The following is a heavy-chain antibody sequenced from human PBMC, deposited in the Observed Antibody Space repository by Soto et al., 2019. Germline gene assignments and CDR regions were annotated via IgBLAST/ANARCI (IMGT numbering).Heavy chain of an antibody. D-gene: IGHD6-6*01. CDR3: ARDQGNSSASTYGMDV. Sequence: QVQLVESGGGLVKPGGSLRLSCAASRFTFSDYYMSWIRQAPGKGLEWVAYISTRSSYTNYADSVRGRFTISRDNAKNSVDRQMNSRGAEDTAVYFCARDQGNSSASTYGMDVWGQGTTVTVSS. CDR2: ISTRSSYT. J-gene: IGHJ6*02. V-gene: IGHV3-11*06. CDR1: RFTFSDYY.